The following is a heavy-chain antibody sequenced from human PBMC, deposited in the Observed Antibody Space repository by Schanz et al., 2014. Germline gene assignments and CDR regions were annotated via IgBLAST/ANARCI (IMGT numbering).Heavy chain of an antibody. CDR2: VSRSTPDI. Sequence: VQLVESGGGGVRPGGSLGLSCTASGFTFSSYRMNWVRQAPGKGVGWVSYVSRSTPDIYYADSVKGRFTMSRDNAKNSVFLQMNSLRAEDTAVYYCVRDSFFAFDYWGQGTLVTVSS. J-gene: IGHJ4*02. CDR1: GFTFSSYR. D-gene: IGHD3-3*01. V-gene: IGHV3-48*01. CDR3: VRDSFFAFDY.